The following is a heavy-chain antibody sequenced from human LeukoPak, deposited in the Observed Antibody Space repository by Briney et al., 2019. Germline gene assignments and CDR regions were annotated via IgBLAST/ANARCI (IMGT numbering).Heavy chain of an antibody. Sequence: GGSLRLSCAASGFTFSSYGMHWVRQAPGKGLEWVSYISSSSSTIYYADSVKGRFTISRDNAKNSLYLQMNSLRAEDTAVYYCARSSITFGGVIVRNYFDYWGQGTLVTVSS. CDR2: ISSSSSTI. CDR1: GFTFSSYG. V-gene: IGHV3-48*01. CDR3: ARSSITFGGVIVRNYFDY. D-gene: IGHD3-16*02. J-gene: IGHJ4*02.